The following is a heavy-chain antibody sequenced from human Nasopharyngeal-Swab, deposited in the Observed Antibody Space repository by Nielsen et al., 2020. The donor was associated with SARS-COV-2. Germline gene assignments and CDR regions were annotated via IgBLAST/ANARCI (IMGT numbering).Heavy chain of an antibody. V-gene: IGHV3-7*01. CDR2: IKQDGSEK. CDR3: ARESRDDYGDYPLLYYYFYGMDV. D-gene: IGHD4-17*01. J-gene: IGHJ6*02. Sequence: VRQAPGKGLEWVANIKQDGSEKYYVDSVKGRFTISRDNAKNSLYLQMISLRVEDTAVYYCARESRDDYGDYPLLYYYFYGMDVWGQGTTVTVSS.